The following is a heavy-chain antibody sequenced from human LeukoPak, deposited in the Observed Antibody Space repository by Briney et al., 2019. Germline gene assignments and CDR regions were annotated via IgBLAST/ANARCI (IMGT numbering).Heavy chain of an antibody. D-gene: IGHD4-17*01. V-gene: IGHV4-34*01. CDR1: GVSFSTYY. J-gene: IGHJ4*02. CDR3: ASKLYGSDY. Sequence: PSETLSLTCDVSGVSFSTYYWSWIRQSPEKGLEWIGEVNHSGYTNYNPSLKGRVTISVDTSKNQFSLKLSSVTAADTAVYYCASKLYGSDYWVQGTLVTVSS. CDR2: VNHSGYT.